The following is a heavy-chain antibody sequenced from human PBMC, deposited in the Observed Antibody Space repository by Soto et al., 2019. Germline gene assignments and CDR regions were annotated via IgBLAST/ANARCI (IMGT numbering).Heavy chain of an antibody. CDR2: INRGGST. J-gene: IGHJ5*02. D-gene: IGHD6-19*01. CDR3: ARRFLYSSGYLRFDP. V-gene: IGHV4-34*01. CDR1: GGSFSGYH. Sequence: QVQLQQWGAGLLKPSETLSLTCAVYGGSFSGYHWSWIRQPPGKGLEWIGEINRGGSTYYNPSLKSRVTMSVDTSKNQFSVKLSSVTASDTAVYYCARRFLYSSGYLRFDPWGQGTLVTVSS.